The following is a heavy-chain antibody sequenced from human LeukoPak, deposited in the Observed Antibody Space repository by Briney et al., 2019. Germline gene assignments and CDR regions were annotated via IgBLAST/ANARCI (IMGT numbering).Heavy chain of an antibody. Sequence: PGGSLRLSCAASGFTFSSYWMSWVRQAPGKGLEWVANIKQDGSEKYYVDSVMGRFTISRDNDKNSLYLQMNSLRAEDTAVYYCARPIVGAAVGDYWGQGTLVTVSS. D-gene: IGHD1-26*01. V-gene: IGHV3-7*01. J-gene: IGHJ4*02. CDR2: IKQDGSEK. CDR1: GFTFSSYW. CDR3: ARPIVGAAVGDY.